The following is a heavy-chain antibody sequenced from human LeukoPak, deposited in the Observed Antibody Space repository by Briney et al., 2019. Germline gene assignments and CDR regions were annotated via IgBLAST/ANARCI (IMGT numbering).Heavy chain of an antibody. D-gene: IGHD6-13*01. CDR3: ASPARIAAAGAHFDY. J-gene: IGHJ4*02. CDR1: GGTFSSYA. Sequence: SVKVSCKASGGTFSSYAISWVRQAPGQGLEWMGGIIPIFGTANYAQKFQGRVTITADKSTSTAYMELSSLTSEDTAVYYCASPARIAAAGAHFDYWRQGTLVSVSS. V-gene: IGHV1-69*06. CDR2: IIPIFGTA.